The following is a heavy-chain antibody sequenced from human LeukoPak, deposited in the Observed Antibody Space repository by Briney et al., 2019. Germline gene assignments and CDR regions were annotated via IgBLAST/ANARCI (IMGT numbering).Heavy chain of an antibody. Sequence: SETLSLTCSVSGASISSGSNYWGWIRQPPGKTREWIGSIYSRGSTYYNPSVKSRVIIIIDTPKNHFSLTLTSVTAADTAVYYCARQNRRAISIDYWGQGTLVTVSS. CDR3: ARQNRRAISIDY. V-gene: IGHV4-39*07. D-gene: IGHD3-9*01. CDR2: IYSRGST. CDR1: GASISSGSNY. J-gene: IGHJ4*02.